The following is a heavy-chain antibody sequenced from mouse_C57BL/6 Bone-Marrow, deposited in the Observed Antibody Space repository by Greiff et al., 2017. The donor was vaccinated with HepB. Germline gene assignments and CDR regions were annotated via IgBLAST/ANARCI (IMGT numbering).Heavy chain of an antibody. CDR2: IYPGSGST. J-gene: IGHJ1*03. Sequence: VQLQQPGPELVKPGASVKMSCKASGYTFTSYWITWVKQRPGQGLEWIGDIYPGSGSTNYNEKFKSKATLTVDTCSNTAYMQLSSLTSEDSAVYYCARGYYGSSGYVEVWGTGTTVTVSS. CDR1: GYTFTSYW. V-gene: IGHV1-55*01. D-gene: IGHD1-1*01. CDR3: ARGYYGSSGYVEV.